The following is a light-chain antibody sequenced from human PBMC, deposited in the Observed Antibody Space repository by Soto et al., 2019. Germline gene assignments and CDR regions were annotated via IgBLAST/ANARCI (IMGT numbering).Light chain of an antibody. J-gene: IGKJ1*01. CDR2: GAS. V-gene: IGKV3-20*01. CDR3: HHYAAAVGT. CDR1: QTLTSRY. Sequence: EIVLTQSPGALSLSPGERVTLSCRASQTLTSRYLSWYQQKLGQSPRLLIYGASIRAPGIPDRFSGSGSGTDLTRTISRLEAEDFAMYYCHHYAAAVGTFGQGTKIEIK.